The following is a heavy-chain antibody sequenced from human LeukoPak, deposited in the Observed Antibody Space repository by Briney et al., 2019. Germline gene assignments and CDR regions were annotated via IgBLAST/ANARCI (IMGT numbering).Heavy chain of an antibody. J-gene: IGHJ3*02. V-gene: IGHV3-30*18. CDR2: ISYDGSNK. CDR1: GVTLSSYG. CDR3: AKDHLSSTILNDAFDI. Sequence: GGSLRLSCAASGVTLSSYGVHWVRQAPGKGLEWVAVISYDGSNKDYAASVKGRFTISRDNSKNTLYLQMNSLRAEDTAVYYCAKDHLSSTILNDAFDIWGQGTMVTVSS. D-gene: IGHD2-2*01.